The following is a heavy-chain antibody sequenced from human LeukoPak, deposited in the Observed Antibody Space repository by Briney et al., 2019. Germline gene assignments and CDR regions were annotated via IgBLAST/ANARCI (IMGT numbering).Heavy chain of an antibody. Sequence: PGGSLRLSCAASGFTFSSYAMSWVRQAPGKGLEWVSAISGSGGSTYYADSVKGRLTISRDNSKNTLYLQMNSLRAEDTAVYYCAKGRMVRGVTEYFQHWGQGTLVTVSS. CDR2: ISGSGGST. D-gene: IGHD3-10*01. J-gene: IGHJ1*01. V-gene: IGHV3-23*01. CDR3: AKGRMVRGVTEYFQH. CDR1: GFTFSSYA.